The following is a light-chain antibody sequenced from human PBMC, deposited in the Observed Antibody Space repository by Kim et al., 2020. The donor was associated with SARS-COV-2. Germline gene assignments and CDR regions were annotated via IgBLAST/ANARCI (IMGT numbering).Light chain of an antibody. V-gene: IGKV3-15*01. Sequence: EIVMTQSPATLSVSPGERATLSCRASQSVSSNLAWYQQKPGQAPRLLIYGASTRATGIPARFSGSGSGTEFTLTISSLQSEDFAVYYWQQYNNWPPYTFCQGTKLEIK. CDR3: QQYNNWPPYT. CDR1: QSVSSN. CDR2: GAS. J-gene: IGKJ2*01.